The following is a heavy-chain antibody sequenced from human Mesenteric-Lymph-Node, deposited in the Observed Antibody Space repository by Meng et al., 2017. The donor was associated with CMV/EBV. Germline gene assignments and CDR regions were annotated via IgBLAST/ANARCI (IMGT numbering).Heavy chain of an antibody. CDR1: GYTFTNYH. CDR2: INPSISTT. J-gene: IGHJ4*02. CDR3: AREKPGSTAVIRGNFDY. Sequence: ASVKVSCKASGYTFTNYHVHWVRQAPAQGLEWMGLINPSISTTTYAQKFQGRVTMTTDTSTSTVYMELSSLRSEDTALYYCAREKPGSTAVIRGNFDYWGQGTLVTVSS. V-gene: IGHV1-46*01. D-gene: IGHD4-23*01.